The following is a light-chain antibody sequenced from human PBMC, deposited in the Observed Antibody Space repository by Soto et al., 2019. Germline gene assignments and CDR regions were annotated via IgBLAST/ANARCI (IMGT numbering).Light chain of an antibody. Sequence: DIQMTQSPSTLSASVGDRVTITCRASQSITNRLAWYQQKQGKAPKVLIYDATSVESGVPSRFSGSGYGTEFILTSSSLPDDDVATYWCHHYGGMWTFGQGTKVEVK. V-gene: IGKV1-5*01. J-gene: IGKJ1*01. CDR3: HHYGGMWT. CDR2: DAT. CDR1: QSITNR.